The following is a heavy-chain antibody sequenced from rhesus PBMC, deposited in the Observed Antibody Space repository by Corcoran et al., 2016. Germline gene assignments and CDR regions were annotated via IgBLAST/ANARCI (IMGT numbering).Heavy chain of an antibody. Sequence: QVQLQESGPGLVKPSETLSLTCAVYGGSISDYYYWSWIRQPPGKGLEWIGQIYGVICSTYYNPSLKGRFTVSKDTSKTQFSLKLSSVTAAAPAVYYGARGHGLNRFDVWGPGVLVTVSS. CDR1: GGSISDYYY. CDR2: IYGVICST. CDR3: ARGHGLNRFDV. J-gene: IGHJ5-1*01. V-gene: IGHV4-143*01.